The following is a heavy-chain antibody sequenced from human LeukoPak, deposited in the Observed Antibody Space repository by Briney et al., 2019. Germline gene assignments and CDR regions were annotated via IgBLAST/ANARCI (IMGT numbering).Heavy chain of an antibody. J-gene: IGHJ3*02. CDR1: GGSISSGGYS. D-gene: IGHD3-10*01. V-gene: IGHV4-30-2*01. CDR2: IYHSGHT. CDR3: ARHEVEWFGELLLSAFDI. Sequence: SETLSLTCAVSGGSISSGGYSWSWIRQPPGKGLEWIGYIYHSGHTYYNPSLKSRVTISVDTSKNQFSLKLSSVTAADTAVYYCARHEVEWFGELLLSAFDIWGQGTMVTVSS.